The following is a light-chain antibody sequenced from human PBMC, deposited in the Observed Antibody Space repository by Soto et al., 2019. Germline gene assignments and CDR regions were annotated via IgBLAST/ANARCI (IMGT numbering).Light chain of an antibody. CDR1: QSVTSS. Sequence: EIVRTQSPATLSVSPGERVTFSCRASQSVTSSLAWYQHKPGQAPRLLISGASTGATGIPARFSGSGSGTEFTLTINSLQSEDFAIYYCQQYNNWPVTFGGGTKVDIK. CDR2: GAS. CDR3: QQYNNWPVT. J-gene: IGKJ4*01. V-gene: IGKV3-15*01.